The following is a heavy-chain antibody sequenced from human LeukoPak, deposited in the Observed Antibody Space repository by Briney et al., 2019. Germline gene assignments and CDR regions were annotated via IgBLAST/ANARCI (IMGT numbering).Heavy chain of an antibody. D-gene: IGHD6-13*01. CDR2: ISSSGSTI. V-gene: IGHV3-11*01. J-gene: IGHJ4*02. CDR3: ARDYRSWFHYFDY. CDR1: RFTFSDYY. Sequence: GGSLRLSCAASRFTFSDYYMSWIRQAPGKGLEWVSYISSSGSTIYYADSVKGRFTISRDNAKNSLYLQMNSLRAEDTAVYYCARDYRSWFHYFDYWGQGTLVNVSS.